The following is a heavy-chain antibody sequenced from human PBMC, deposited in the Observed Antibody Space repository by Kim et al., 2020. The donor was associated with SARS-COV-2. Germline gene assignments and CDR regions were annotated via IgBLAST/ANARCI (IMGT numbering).Heavy chain of an antibody. V-gene: IGHV1-18*01. J-gene: IGHJ5*02. CDR2: ISAYNGNT. D-gene: IGHD4-17*01. CDR1: GYTFTSYG. CDR3: ARDSTSGGDYSNWFDP. Sequence: ASVKVSCKASGYTFTSYGISWVRQAPGQGLEWMGWISAYNGNTNYAQKLQGRVTMTTDTSTSTAYMELRSLRSDDTAVYYCARDSTSGGDYSNWFDPWGQGTLVTVSS.